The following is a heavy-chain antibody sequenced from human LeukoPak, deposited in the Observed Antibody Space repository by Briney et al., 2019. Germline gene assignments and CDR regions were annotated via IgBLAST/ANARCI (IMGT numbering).Heavy chain of an antibody. Sequence: GGSLRLSCAASGFTFSSYGMHWVRQAPGKGLEWVAVIWYDGSNKYYADSVKGRFTISRDNANNSLYLQMNSLRAEDTAVYYCTRNSNSRGYYSNWFDPWGQGTLVTVSS. D-gene: IGHD3-22*01. CDR3: TRNSNSRGYYSNWFDP. CDR1: GFTFSSYG. J-gene: IGHJ5*02. CDR2: IWYDGSNK. V-gene: IGHV3-33*01.